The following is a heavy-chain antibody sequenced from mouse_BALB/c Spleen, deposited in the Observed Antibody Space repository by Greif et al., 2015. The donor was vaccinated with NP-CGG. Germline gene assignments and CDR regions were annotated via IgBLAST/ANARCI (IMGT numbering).Heavy chain of an antibody. J-gene: IGHJ4*01. CDR1: GFSLSRYS. Sequence: VKLVESGPGLVAPSQSLSITCTVSGFSLSRYSVHWVRQPPGKGLEWLGMIWGGGSTDYNSALKSRLSISKDNSKSXVFLKMNSLQTDDTAMYYCARNWGPNLYYAMDYWGQGTSVTVSS. CDR2: IWGGGST. D-gene: IGHD4-1*01. V-gene: IGHV2-6-4*01. CDR3: ARNWGPNLYYAMDY.